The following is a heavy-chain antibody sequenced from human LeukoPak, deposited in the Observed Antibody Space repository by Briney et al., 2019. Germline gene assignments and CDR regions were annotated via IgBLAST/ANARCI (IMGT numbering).Heavy chain of an antibody. CDR2: IYSGGST. D-gene: IGHD1-1*01. CDR1: GFTVSSNY. CDR3: AREAVTGLDAFDI. J-gene: IGHJ3*02. Sequence: PGGSLRLSCAASGFTVSSNYMTWVRQASGKGLEWVSVIYSGGSTYYADCVKGRFTISRDNSKNTLYLQMNSLRAEDTAVYYCAREAVTGLDAFDIWGQGTMVTVSS. V-gene: IGHV3-66*01.